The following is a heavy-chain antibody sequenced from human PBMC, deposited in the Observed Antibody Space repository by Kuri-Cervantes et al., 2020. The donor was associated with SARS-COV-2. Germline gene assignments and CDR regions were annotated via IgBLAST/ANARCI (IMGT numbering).Heavy chain of an antibody. CDR2: ISSSSSTI. D-gene: IGHD2-2*01. J-gene: IGHJ6*02. Sequence: LPPTCAASGFPFRRYSMHWVRPAPGKGLEWVSYISSSSSTIYYADSVKGRFTISRDNAKNALYLQMNSLRDEDTAVYYCARGYCSSTSCPPYYYYGMDVWGQGTTVTVSS. CDR3: ARGYCSSTSCPPYYYYGMDV. CDR1: GFPFRRYS. V-gene: IGHV3-48*02.